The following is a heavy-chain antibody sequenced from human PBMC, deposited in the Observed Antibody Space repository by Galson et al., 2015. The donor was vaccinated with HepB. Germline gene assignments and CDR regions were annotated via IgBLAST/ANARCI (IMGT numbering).Heavy chain of an antibody. Sequence: SVKASCKASGYTFTSYAMHWVRQAPGQRLEWMGWINAGNGNTKYSQKFQGRVTITRDTSASTAYMELSSLRSEDTAVYYCARDTNRVKRFYYYYGMDVWGQGTTVTVSS. J-gene: IGHJ6*02. V-gene: IGHV1-3*01. CDR3: ARDTNRVKRFYYYYGMDV. CDR1: GYTFTSYA. D-gene: IGHD1-14*01. CDR2: INAGNGNT.